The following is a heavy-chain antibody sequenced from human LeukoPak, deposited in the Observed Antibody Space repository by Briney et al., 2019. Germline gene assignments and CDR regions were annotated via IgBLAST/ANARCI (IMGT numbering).Heavy chain of an antibody. J-gene: IGHJ3*02. CDR3: AREGISRVRGVPFDI. CDR1: GYTFTGNY. V-gene: IGHV1-2*02. Sequence: ASVKVSCKASGYTFTGNYIHWVRQAPGQGLEWVGWINPNNGGTYYGQKFQGRVTMTRDTSIRAAYMDLSSLISEDTAVYYCAREGISRVRGVPFDIWGQGTMVTVSS. CDR2: INPNNGGT. D-gene: IGHD3-10*01.